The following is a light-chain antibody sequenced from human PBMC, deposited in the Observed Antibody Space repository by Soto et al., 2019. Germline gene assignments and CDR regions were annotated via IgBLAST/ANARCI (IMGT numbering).Light chain of an antibody. J-gene: IGLJ3*02. CDR2: EVT. CDR3: CSYAGSRV. Sequence: QSALTQPPSASGSLGQSVTIPCTGTSSDVGAYDYVSWYRQEPGKAPKLVIYEVTKRPSGVPDRFSGSKSGNTASLTISGLQAEDEADYYCCSYAGSRVFGGGTKLTVL. CDR1: SSDVGAYDY. V-gene: IGLV2-8*01.